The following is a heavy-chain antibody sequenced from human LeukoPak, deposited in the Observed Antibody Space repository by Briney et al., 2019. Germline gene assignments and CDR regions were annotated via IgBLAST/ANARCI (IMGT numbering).Heavy chain of an antibody. CDR3: ARGGIVVVTAPVY. Sequence: QAGGSLRLSCAASGFTFSCYTMYWVRQAPGKGLEWVAVISYDGSNKYYADSVKGRFTISRDNSKNTLYLQMNSLRAEDTAVYYCARGGIVVVTAPVYWGQGTLVTVSS. CDR2: ISYDGSNK. CDR1: GFTFSCYT. V-gene: IGHV3-30*04. J-gene: IGHJ4*02. D-gene: IGHD2-21*02.